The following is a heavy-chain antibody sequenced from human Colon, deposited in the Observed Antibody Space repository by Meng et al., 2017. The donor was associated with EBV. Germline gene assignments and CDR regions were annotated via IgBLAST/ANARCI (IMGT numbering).Heavy chain of an antibody. J-gene: IGHJ4*02. CDR3: ARNGDYNPGLY. V-gene: IGHV4-4*02. Sequence: QGQPQESGPGLVKPSGPLSLTCAVSGDSISNNWWSWVRQPPGKGLEWIGEIYHSGTTNYNPSLRSRVTISVDKSKNQFSLQLTSVTAADTAVYYCARNGDYNPGLYWGQGTLVTVSS. CDR1: GDSISNNW. D-gene: IGHD4-17*01. CDR2: IYHSGTT.